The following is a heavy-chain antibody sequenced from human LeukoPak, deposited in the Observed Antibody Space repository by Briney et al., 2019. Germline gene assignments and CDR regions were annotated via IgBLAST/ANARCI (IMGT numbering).Heavy chain of an antibody. V-gene: IGHV3-23*01. CDR3: ARHDSFIPY. Sequence: GGSLRLSCVASGFTFSDYAMSWVRQAPGKGLEWVSGISDSGGSTYYADSVKGRCTISRGNSKNTVSLQMNNLRAEDTAVYFCARHDSFIPYWGQGTLVTVTS. J-gene: IGHJ4*02. CDR2: ISDSGGST. CDR1: GFTFSDYA. D-gene: IGHD3-16*02.